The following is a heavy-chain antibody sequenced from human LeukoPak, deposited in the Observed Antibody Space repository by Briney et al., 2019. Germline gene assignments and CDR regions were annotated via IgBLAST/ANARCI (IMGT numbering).Heavy chain of an antibody. V-gene: IGHV4-34*01. CDR3: ARDRFSIAARPSYYYYYMDV. CDR1: GGSFSGYY. CDR2: INHSGST. Sequence: KPSETLSLTCAVYGGSFSGYYWSGIRQPPGKGLEWIGEINHSGSTNYNPSLKSRVTMSVDTSKNQFSLKLSSVTAADTAVYYCARDRFSIAARPSYYYYYMDVWGKGTTVTVSS. J-gene: IGHJ6*03. D-gene: IGHD6-6*01.